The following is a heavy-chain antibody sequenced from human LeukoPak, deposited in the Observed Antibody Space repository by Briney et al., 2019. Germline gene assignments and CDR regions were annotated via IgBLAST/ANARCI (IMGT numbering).Heavy chain of an antibody. D-gene: IGHD1-1*01. V-gene: IGHV3-23*01. CDR3: AKDGYDYYYYYMDV. Sequence: PGGSLRLSCAASGFTFSSYAMSWVRQAPGMGLEWVSAIVGSGGSTYYADSVKGRFTISRDNSKNTLYLQMNSLRAEDTAVYYCAKDGYDYYYYYMDVWGKGTTVTVSS. J-gene: IGHJ6*03. CDR1: GFTFSSYA. CDR2: IVGSGGST.